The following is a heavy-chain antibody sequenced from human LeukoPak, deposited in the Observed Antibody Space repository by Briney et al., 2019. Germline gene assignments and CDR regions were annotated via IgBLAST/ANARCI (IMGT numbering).Heavy chain of an antibody. CDR2: IYHSGST. Sequence: SETLSLTCTVSGGSISSYYWSWIRQPPGKGLEWIGYIYHSGSTYYNPSLKSRVTISVDRSKNQFSLKLSSVTAADTAVYYCAREEYCSSTSCYTGGGYWGQGTLVTVSS. D-gene: IGHD2-2*02. J-gene: IGHJ4*02. CDR3: AREEYCSSTSCYTGGGY. CDR1: GGSISSYY. V-gene: IGHV4-59*12.